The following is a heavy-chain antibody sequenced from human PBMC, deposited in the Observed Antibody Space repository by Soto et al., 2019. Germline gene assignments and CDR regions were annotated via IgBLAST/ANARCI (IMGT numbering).Heavy chain of an antibody. CDR1: GYIFTRYN. D-gene: IGHD3-10*01. CDR2: ITPATGNT. CDR3: AREDGGGPLDY. Sequence: ASVKVSCKTFGYIFTRYNMHWVRQAPGQSPEWMGFITPATGNTEYSQRFQGRVTITRDTSASTVYMDPSSLRSEDTAVYYCAREDGGGPLDYWGQGTLVTV. J-gene: IGHJ4*01. V-gene: IGHV1-3*01.